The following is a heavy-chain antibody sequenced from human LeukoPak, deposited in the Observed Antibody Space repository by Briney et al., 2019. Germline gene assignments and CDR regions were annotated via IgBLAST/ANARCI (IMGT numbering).Heavy chain of an antibody. CDR2: INPNSGGT. V-gene: IGHV1-2*02. Sequence: ASVKVSCKASGYXFTGNFIHWVRQAPGQGLEWKGWINPNSGGTNYAQKFQGRATMTRDTSISTAYMELSRLRSDDTAVYYCARDREFQDFDYWGQGTLVTVSS. J-gene: IGHJ4*02. CDR1: GYXFTGNF. CDR3: ARDREFQDFDY. D-gene: IGHD3-10*01.